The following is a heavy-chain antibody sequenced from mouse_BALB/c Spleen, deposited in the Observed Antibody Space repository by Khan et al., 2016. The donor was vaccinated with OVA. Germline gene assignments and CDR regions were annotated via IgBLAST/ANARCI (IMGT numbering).Heavy chain of an antibody. CDR3: DRDPYYYGSKYAMDY. CDR2: INSNGGST. J-gene: IGHJ4*01. V-gene: IGHV5-6-3*01. Sequence: EVELVESGGGLVQPGGSLTLSCAASGFTFSSYGMSWVRQTPDKRLELVATINSNGGSTYYPDTVKGRFSISRDNAKNTLLLQMNRLKSEDTAMYYCDRDPYYYGSKYAMDYWGQGTSVTVSS. D-gene: IGHD1-1*01. CDR1: GFTFSSYG.